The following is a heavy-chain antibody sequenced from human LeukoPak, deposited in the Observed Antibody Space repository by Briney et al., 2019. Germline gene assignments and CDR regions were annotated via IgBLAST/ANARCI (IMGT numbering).Heavy chain of an antibody. CDR3: SKVRAAGTCDMIFDL. D-gene: IGHD3-16*01. CDR1: GFTYSSYD. J-gene: IGHJ4*02. V-gene: IGHV3-23*01. Sequence: GGSLSLSCAASGFTYSSYDMSWVRQAPGKGLEGVSFSSGRGDERKYTDSVTGQFTIFRDNSKNTLNLHKDSLRAEDTALYYCSKVRAAGTCDMIFDLWGQGTLVTVSS. CDR2: SSGRGDER.